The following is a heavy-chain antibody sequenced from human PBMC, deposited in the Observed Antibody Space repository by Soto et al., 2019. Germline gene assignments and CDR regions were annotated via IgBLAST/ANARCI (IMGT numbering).Heavy chain of an antibody. CDR3: ARGPRGYVYYHGMDV. CDR1: GGSFSGYY. V-gene: IGHV4-34*01. CDR2: INHSGST. D-gene: IGHD3-10*01. Sequence: SETLSLTCAVYGGSFSGYYWSWIRQPPGKGLEWIGEINHSGSTNYNPSLKSRVTISVDTSKNQFSLNLSSVTAADTAVYYCARGPRGYVYYHGMDVWGQGTTVTVSS. J-gene: IGHJ6*02.